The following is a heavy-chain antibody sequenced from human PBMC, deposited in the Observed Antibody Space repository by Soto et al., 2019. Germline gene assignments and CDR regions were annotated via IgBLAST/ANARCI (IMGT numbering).Heavy chain of an antibody. CDR3: ARHWRRPQTYDSSGQFTEYFQE. CDR1: GGSISSSSHF. D-gene: IGHD3-22*01. Sequence: QLQLRESGPGLVKPPETLSLSCSVSGGSISSSSHFWGWIRQPPGQGLEWVGSIYYAGSAYYNPSLKSRITISVDRSKNQFSLKVTSVTAADTAVYYCARHWRRPQTYDSSGQFTEYFQEWGQGTLVTVSS. CDR2: IYYAGSA. V-gene: IGHV4-39*01. J-gene: IGHJ1*01.